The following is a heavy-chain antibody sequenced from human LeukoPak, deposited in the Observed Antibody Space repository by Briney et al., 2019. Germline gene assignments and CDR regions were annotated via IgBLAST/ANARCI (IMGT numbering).Heavy chain of an antibody. V-gene: IGHV3-23*01. CDR3: ATSGLSRFGF. Sequence: PGGSLRLSCAASGFTLSNYAMSWVRQAPGKGLEWVSAFSGSGGSTYYADSVKGRFTISRDNSKNTLYLQMNSLRAEDTAVYYCATSGLSRFGFWGQGTLVTVSS. CDR2: FSGSGGST. D-gene: IGHD2/OR15-2a*01. J-gene: IGHJ4*02. CDR1: GFTLSNYA.